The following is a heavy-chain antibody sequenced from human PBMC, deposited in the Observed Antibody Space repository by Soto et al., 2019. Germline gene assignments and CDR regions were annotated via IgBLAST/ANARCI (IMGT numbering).Heavy chain of an antibody. CDR3: VREEPIVLMAFFDY. CDR1: GYSFKSYG. V-gene: IGHV1-18*04. D-gene: IGHD2-8*01. CDR2: ISAYNGNT. Sequence: ASVKVSCKASGYSFKSYGISWVRQAPGQGLEWMGWISAYNGNTNYAQKLQGRVTMTTDTSTSTAYMELRSLRSDDTAVYYCVREEPIVLMAFFDYWGQGTLVTVSS. J-gene: IGHJ4*02.